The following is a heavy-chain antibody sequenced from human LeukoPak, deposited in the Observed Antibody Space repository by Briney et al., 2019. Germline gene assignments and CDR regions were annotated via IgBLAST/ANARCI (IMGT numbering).Heavy chain of an antibody. J-gene: IGHJ4*02. Sequence: PGGSLRLSCAASGFTFSDYYMSWIRQAPGKGLEWVSYISSSSSTIYYADSVKGRFTISRDNAKNSLYLQMNSLRAEDTAVYYCARDLLYSSSWYPLGVWGQGTLVTVSS. CDR2: ISSSSSTI. CDR3: ARDLLYSSSWYPLGV. D-gene: IGHD6-13*01. CDR1: GFTFSDYY. V-gene: IGHV3-11*04.